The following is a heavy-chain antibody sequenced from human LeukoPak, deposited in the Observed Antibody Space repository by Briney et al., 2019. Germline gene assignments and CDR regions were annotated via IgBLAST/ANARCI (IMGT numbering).Heavy chain of an antibody. J-gene: IGHJ4*01. D-gene: IGHD5-18*01. CDR2: INTDGSNT. V-gene: IGHV3-74*01. Sequence: GGSLRLSCAASGFTFSSYRMHWVRQAPGKGLVWVSHINTDGSNTNYADSVKGRLTIPRDNAKNTLYLQMNSLRADDTAMYYCARDQAAMVTDWGQGTLVTVSS. CDR1: GFTFSSYR. CDR3: ARDQAAMVTD.